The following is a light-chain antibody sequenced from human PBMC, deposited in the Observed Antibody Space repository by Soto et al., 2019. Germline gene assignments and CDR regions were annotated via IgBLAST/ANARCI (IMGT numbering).Light chain of an antibody. CDR1: YSNIGSNF. CDR2: RNN. CDR3: ATWDDCLSGYV. V-gene: IGLV1-47*01. Sequence: QSALTQPPSASGTPGQTVSISCSGDYSNIGSNFVYWYQQLPGTAPKLLIYRNNQWPSGVPDRFSGSKSGTSASLAISGLRSEDEADYYCATWDDCLSGYVFGTGTKVTVL. J-gene: IGLJ1*01.